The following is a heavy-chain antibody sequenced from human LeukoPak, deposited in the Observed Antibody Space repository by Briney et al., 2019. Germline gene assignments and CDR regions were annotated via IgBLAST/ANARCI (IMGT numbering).Heavy chain of an antibody. Sequence: PSETLSLTCTVSGGSISRAGQYWSWIRRYRGGGVESIGSVSSSRTTTYNPSLKSRVTISLDTSHNQFSLNLRSLTAADTAVYYCAREMVRDAFDIWGQGTMVTVSS. J-gene: IGHJ3*02. CDR1: GGSISRAGQY. CDR2: VSSSRTT. CDR3: AREMVRDAFDI. V-gene: IGHV4-31*03. D-gene: IGHD2-8*01.